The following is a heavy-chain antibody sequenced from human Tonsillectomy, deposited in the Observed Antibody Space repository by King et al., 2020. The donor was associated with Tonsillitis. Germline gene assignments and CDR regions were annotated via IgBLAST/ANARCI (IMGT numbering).Heavy chain of an antibody. CDR3: ARDLSGYCSGGSCYKGGFWVDP. V-gene: IGHV1-2*02. Sequence: QLVQSGAEVKKPGASVKVSCKASGYTFTGYYMHWVRQAPGQGLEWMGWINPNSGGTNYAQKFQGRVTMTRDTSISTAYMELSRLRSDDTAVYYCARDLSGYCSGGSCYKGGFWVDPWGQGTLVTVSS. CDR1: GYTFTGYY. D-gene: IGHD2-15*01. J-gene: IGHJ5*02. CDR2: INPNSGGT.